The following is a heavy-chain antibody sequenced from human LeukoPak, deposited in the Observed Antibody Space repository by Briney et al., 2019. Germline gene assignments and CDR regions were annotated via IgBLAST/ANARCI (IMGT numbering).Heavy chain of an antibody. CDR2: IKQDGSEK. CDR3: ARDSPDDAFDI. Sequence: GGSLRLSCAACGFTFSIYWMSWVRQAPGKGLEWVANIKQDGSEKYYVDSVKGRFTISRDNAKNSLYLQMNSLRAEDTAVYYCARDSPDDAFDIWGQGTMVTVSS. V-gene: IGHV3-7*01. CDR1: GFTFSIYW. J-gene: IGHJ3*02.